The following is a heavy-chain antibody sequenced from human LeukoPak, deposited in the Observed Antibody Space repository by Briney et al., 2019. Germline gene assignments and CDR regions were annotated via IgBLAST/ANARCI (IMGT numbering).Heavy chain of an antibody. CDR3: ARSLATSYYYMDV. Sequence: SGGSLRLSCAASGFTVSSNYMTWVRQAPGRGLEWVSVIYSGGSIYYADSVKGRFTVSRDISKNTLHLQMNSLRAEDTAVYYCARSLATSYYYMDVWGKGTTVTVSS. V-gene: IGHV3-53*05. D-gene: IGHD5-12*01. J-gene: IGHJ6*03. CDR2: IYSGGSI. CDR1: GFTVSSNY.